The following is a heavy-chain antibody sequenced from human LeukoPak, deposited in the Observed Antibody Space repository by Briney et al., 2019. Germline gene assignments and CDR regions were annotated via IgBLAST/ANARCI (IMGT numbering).Heavy chain of an antibody. CDR2: IYYSGST. CDR1: GGSISSYY. V-gene: IGHV4-59*01. Sequence: PSETLSLTCTVSGGSISSYYWSWIRQPPGKGLEWIGYIYYSGSTNYNPSLKSRVTISVDTSKNQFSLKLSSVTAADTAVYYCASDSITGTTVHAFDIWGQGTMVTASS. CDR3: ASDSITGTTVHAFDI. J-gene: IGHJ3*02. D-gene: IGHD1-7*01.